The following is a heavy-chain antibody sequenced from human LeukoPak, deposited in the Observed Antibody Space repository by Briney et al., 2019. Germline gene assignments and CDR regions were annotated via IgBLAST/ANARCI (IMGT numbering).Heavy chain of an antibody. J-gene: IGHJ4*02. CDR3: AKGRVKVVTAILGVYFDY. V-gene: IGHV3-21*04. CDR1: GFTFSSYS. D-gene: IGHD2-21*02. Sequence: PGGSLRLSCAASGFTFSSYSMNWVRQAPGKGLEWVSSISSGGSYIYYADSMKGRFTISRDNSKNTLYLQMNSLRAEDTAVYYCAKGRVKVVTAILGVYFDYWGQGTLVTVSS. CDR2: ISSGGSYI.